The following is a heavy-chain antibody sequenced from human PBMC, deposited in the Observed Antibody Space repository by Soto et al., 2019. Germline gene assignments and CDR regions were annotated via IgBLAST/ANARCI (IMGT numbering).Heavy chain of an antibody. V-gene: IGHV4-59*01. CDR3: ASLYCAGGSCYPAYFDY. D-gene: IGHD2-15*01. CDR1: GGSFFGYY. J-gene: IGHJ4*02. CDR2: IYYSGST. Sequence: SETLSLTCTVSGGSFFGYYWSWIRQPPGKGLEWIGYIYYSGSTNYNPSLKSRVTISVDTSKSQFSLNLGSVTAADTAVYYCASLYCAGGSCYPAYFDYWGQGTPVTVSS.